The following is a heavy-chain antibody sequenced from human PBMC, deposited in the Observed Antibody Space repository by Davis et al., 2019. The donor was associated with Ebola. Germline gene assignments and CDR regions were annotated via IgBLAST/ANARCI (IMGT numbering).Heavy chain of an antibody. V-gene: IGHV1-2*02. CDR1: AYTFTAYF. J-gene: IGHJ4*02. CDR3: ARVWLAGQVGYNPFDY. D-gene: IGHD5-24*01. Sequence: AASVKVSCKTSAYTFTAYFIHWVRRATGEGLEWMGWINPNTGGTNSAQKFQGRVTMTRATSMTTAYMELNGLRSDDTAVYYCARVWLAGQVGYNPFDYWGQGTLVTVSS. CDR2: INPNTGGT.